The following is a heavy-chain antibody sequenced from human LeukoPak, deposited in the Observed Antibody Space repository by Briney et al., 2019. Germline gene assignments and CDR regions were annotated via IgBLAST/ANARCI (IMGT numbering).Heavy chain of an antibody. J-gene: IGHJ5*02. Sequence: SETLSLTCTGSGGSISSYYWSWIRQPPGKGLEWIGYIYYSGSTNYNPSLKSRVTISVDTSKNQFSLKLSSVTAADTAVYYCARHSRRYSSGCEFDPWGQGTLVTVSS. CDR1: GGSISSYY. CDR2: IYYSGST. D-gene: IGHD6-19*01. CDR3: ARHSRRYSSGCEFDP. V-gene: IGHV4-59*01.